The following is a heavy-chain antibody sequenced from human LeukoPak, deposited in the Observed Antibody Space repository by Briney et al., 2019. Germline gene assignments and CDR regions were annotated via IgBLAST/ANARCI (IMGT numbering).Heavy chain of an antibody. CDR1: GYTFTGYY. V-gene: IGHV1-2*06. D-gene: IGHD4-17*01. Sequence: GASVKVSCKASGYTFTGYYMNWVRQAPGQGLEWMGRISPNSGGTNYAQKFQGSVTMTRDTSISTAYMELNRLRSDDTAVYYCARSGLDYGDYFVFDYWGQGILVTVSS. CDR3: ARSGLDYGDYFVFDY. J-gene: IGHJ4*02. CDR2: ISPNSGGT.